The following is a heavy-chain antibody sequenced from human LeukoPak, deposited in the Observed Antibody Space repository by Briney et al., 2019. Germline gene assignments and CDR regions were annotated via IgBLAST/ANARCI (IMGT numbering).Heavy chain of an antibody. D-gene: IGHD6-19*01. J-gene: IGHJ4*02. Sequence: GGSLRLSCAASGFTFSSYWMSWVRQAPGTGLEWVANIKQDGSDRNYVTSVRGRFTISRDNAESSLFLQMNSLRAEDTAVYYCVRNLAVAGTCFDSWGQGTLVTVSS. CDR2: IKQDGSDR. V-gene: IGHV3-7*03. CDR3: VRNLAVAGTCFDS. CDR1: GFTFSSYW.